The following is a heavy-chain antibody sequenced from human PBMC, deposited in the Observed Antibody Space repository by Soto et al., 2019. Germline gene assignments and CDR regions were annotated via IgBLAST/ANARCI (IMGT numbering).Heavy chain of an antibody. CDR2: IYYSGST. D-gene: IGHD3-22*01. V-gene: IGHV4-39*01. CDR1: GGSISSSSYY. J-gene: IGHJ5*02. CDR3: ARHGDYYVSSGYYSYNWFDP. Sequence: QLQLQESGPGLVKPSETLSLTCTVSGGSISSSSYYWGWIRQPPGKGLEWIGSIYYSGSTYYNPSLKSRVTISVDTSKNQFSLKLSSVTAADTAVYYCARHGDYYVSSGYYSYNWFDPWGQGTLVTVSS.